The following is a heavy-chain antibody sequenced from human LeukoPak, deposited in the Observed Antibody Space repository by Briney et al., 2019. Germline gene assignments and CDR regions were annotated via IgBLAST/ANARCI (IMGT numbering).Heavy chain of an antibody. Sequence: GGSLRLSCAASGFTFSSYAIHWVRQAPGKGLEYVSGISSDGGSPFHVNSVKGRFTISRDNSKDTLYLQMGSLRAEDMAVYYRAREYCSGGRCQYYFDYWGQGTLVTVSS. D-gene: IGHD2-15*01. CDR1: GFTFSSYA. J-gene: IGHJ4*02. V-gene: IGHV3-64*01. CDR2: ISSDGGSP. CDR3: AREYCSGGRCQYYFDY.